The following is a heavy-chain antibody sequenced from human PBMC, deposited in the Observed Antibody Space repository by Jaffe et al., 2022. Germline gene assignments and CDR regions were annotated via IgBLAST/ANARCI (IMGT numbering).Heavy chain of an antibody. CDR3: AAGYCSGGSCYGDDAFDI. J-gene: IGHJ3*02. CDR2: IVVGSGNT. D-gene: IGHD2-15*01. V-gene: IGHV1-58*01. Sequence: QMQLVQSGPEVKKPGTSVKVSCKASGFTFTSSAVQWVRQARGQRLEWIGWIVVGSGNTNYAQKFQERVTITRDMSTSTAYMELSSLRSEDTAVYYCAAGYCSGGSCYGDDAFDIWGQGTMVTVSS. CDR1: GFTFTSSA.